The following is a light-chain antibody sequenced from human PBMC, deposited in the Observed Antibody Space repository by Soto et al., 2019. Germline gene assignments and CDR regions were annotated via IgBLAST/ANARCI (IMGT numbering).Light chain of an antibody. V-gene: IGKV3-20*01. J-gene: IGKJ5*01. CDR3: QEYGSSPFT. CDR2: GAS. CDR1: QSVSSSY. Sequence: EIGLAQTPGTLSLAPGERASLSCRASQSVSSSYLAWYQQKPGQAPRLLIYGASSRATGIPDRFSGSGSGTNITLTIGRLEPADFVVYYCQEYGSSPFTFGRGTRLEIK.